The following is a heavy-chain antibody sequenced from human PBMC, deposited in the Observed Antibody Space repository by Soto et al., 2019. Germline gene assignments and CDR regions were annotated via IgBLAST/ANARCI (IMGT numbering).Heavy chain of an antibody. CDR2: ISSSSSYI. V-gene: IGHV3-21*06. Sequence: GGSLRLSCAASGFTFSSYSMNWVRQAPGKGLKWVSSISSSSSYIYYADSVKGRFTISRDNAKNSLYLQMNSLRAEDTAVYYCASGDYYDSSGYYQLLDYWGQGT. CDR1: GFTFSSYS. CDR3: ASGDYYDSSGYYQLLDY. D-gene: IGHD3-22*01. J-gene: IGHJ4*02.